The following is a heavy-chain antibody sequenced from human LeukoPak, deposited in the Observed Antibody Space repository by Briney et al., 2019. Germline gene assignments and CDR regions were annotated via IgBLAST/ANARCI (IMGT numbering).Heavy chain of an antibody. CDR1: GGSISSSSYS. V-gene: IGHV4-39*07. D-gene: IGHD3-10*01. J-gene: IGHJ4*02. CDR3: ARAGGSGLKTSYYFDY. CDR2: IYYSGST. Sequence: SETLSLTCTVSGGSISSSSYSWGWIRQPPGKGLEWIGSIYYSGSTYYNPSLKSPVTISVDRSKNQFSLKLSSVTAADTAVYYCARAGGSGLKTSYYFDYWGQGTLVTVSS.